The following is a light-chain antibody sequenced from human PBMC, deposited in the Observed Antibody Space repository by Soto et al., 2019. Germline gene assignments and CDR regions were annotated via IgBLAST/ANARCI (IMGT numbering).Light chain of an antibody. CDR3: QKLNSYPLT. V-gene: IGKV1-8*01. CDR2: AAS. J-gene: IGKJ4*01. Sequence: IQMTQSPSSLSASTGDRVTITCRASQGISSYLAWYQQKPGKAPKLLIYAASTLQSGVPSRFSGSGSGTDFTLTISSLQPEDFATYYCQKLNSYPLTFGGGTKVDIK. CDR1: QGISSY.